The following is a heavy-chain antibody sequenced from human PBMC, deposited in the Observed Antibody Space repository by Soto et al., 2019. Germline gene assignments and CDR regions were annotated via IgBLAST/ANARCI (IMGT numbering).Heavy chain of an antibody. CDR2: MSPNSGAK. Sequence: QVQLVQSGAEVTKPGASVKVSCKASGYTFTSYDINWVRQATGQGLEWMGWMSPNSGAKGYAQKFQGRGTMTRDTSISTVYMELSNLRSEDTAIYYCARGVDAGVDVWGQGSTVTVSS. D-gene: IGHD1-1*01. CDR3: ARGVDAGVDV. CDR1: GYTFTSYD. J-gene: IGHJ6*02. V-gene: IGHV1-8*01.